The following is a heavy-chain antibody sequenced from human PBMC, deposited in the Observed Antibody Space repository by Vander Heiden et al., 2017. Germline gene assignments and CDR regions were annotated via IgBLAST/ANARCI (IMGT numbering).Heavy chain of an antibody. V-gene: IGHV1-18*01. D-gene: IGHD1-1*01. Sequence: VQLVQSGAAVKKPGASVKASCKASGSTFTSYGVRWGRQAPGQGLEWMGWISAYNGDTRYAQKFQGRVTMTTDTSTSTAYMELRSLRFDDTAVYYCARDGPAPKYNDEDWGQGTLVTVSS. CDR1: GSTFTSYG. CDR3: ARDGPAPKYNDED. CDR2: ISAYNGDT. J-gene: IGHJ4*02.